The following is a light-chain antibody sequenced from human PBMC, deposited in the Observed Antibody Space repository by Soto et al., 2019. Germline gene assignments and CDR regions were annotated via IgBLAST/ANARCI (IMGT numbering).Light chain of an antibody. CDR1: NSNIGAGYD. Sequence: QSVLSQPPSVSGAPGQRVTVSCTGTNSNIGAGYDVQWYQQVPGRAPRLLIFGNGNRPSGVPERFSASKSATSASLAITGLRAEDEADYYCQSSDSWLSGAVFGGGTKVTVL. CDR3: QSSDSWLSGAV. CDR2: GNG. V-gene: IGLV1-40*01. J-gene: IGLJ3*02.